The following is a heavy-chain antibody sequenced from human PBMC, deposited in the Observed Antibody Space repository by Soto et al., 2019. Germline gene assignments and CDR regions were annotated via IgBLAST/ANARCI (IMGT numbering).Heavy chain of an antibody. J-gene: IGHJ6*02. V-gene: IGHV4-30-4*01. CDR2: IYYSGST. D-gene: IGHD2-8*02. CDR1: GGSISSGDYY. Sequence: SATLSLTCTVSGGSISSGDYYWSWIRPPPGKGLEWIGYIYYSGSTYYNPSLKSRVTISVDTSKNQFSLKLSSVTAADTAVYYCGRVNILGTLYCGRYVGGQVSPVTSP. CDR3: GRVNILGTLYCGRYV.